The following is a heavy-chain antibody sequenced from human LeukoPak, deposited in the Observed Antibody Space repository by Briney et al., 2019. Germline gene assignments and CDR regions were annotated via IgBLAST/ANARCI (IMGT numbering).Heavy chain of an antibody. Sequence: GGSLRLSCAASGFTFSSYSMNWVRQAPGKGLEWVSSISSSSSYIYYADSVKGRFTTSRDNAKNSLYLQMNSLRAEDTAVYYCARDSKEVAATYYYYYYYMDVWGKGTTVTVSS. CDR1: GFTFSSYS. D-gene: IGHD2-15*01. V-gene: IGHV3-21*01. J-gene: IGHJ6*03. CDR2: ISSSSSYI. CDR3: ARDSKEVAATYYYYYYYMDV.